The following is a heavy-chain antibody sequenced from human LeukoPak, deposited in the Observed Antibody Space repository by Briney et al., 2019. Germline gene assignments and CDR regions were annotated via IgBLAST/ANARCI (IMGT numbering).Heavy chain of an antibody. V-gene: IGHV5-51*01. CDR1: GYSFTTYW. CDR2: IYPGDPDT. J-gene: IGHJ5*02. Sequence: GESLKISCKGSGYSFTTYWIGWVRQMPGKGLEWMGIIYPGDPDTRYSPSFRGHVTISADKSISTAYLQWSSLKASDTAMYYCAICRSGSTQWWFDPWGQGTLVTVSS. D-gene: IGHD3-10*01. CDR3: AICRSGSTQWWFDP.